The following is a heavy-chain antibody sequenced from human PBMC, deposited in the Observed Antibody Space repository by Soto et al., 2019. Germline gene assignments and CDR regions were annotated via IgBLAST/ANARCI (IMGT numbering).Heavy chain of an antibody. CDR2: TRNRDRSFTT. CDR3: TRGSSRFQDPNYYYAMDV. J-gene: IGHJ6*02. CDR1: GFTFSDHY. Sequence: GGSLRLSCAASGFTFSDHYMDWVRQAPGKGLEWVGRTRNRDRSFTTEYAASVKGRFSISRDDSRNSLYLQMNSLQTEDTAVYHCTRGSSRFQDPNYYYAMDVWGQGTTVTVSS. D-gene: IGHD6-13*01. V-gene: IGHV3-72*01.